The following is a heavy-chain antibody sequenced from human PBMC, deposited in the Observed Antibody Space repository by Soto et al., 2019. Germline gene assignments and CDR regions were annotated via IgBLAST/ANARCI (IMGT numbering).Heavy chain of an antibody. CDR3: ARHSSTGPFDY. CDR2: IDPSDSYI. CDR1: GYSFTNYW. V-gene: IGHV5-10-1*01. D-gene: IGHD2-2*01. Sequence: GESLKISCNVSGYSFTNYWISWLRQMPGKGLEWMGRIDPSDSYINYSPSFQGHVTISVDKSTNTAYLHWSSLKDSDTAIYYCARHSSTGPFDYWGKGTLVTVSS. J-gene: IGHJ4*02.